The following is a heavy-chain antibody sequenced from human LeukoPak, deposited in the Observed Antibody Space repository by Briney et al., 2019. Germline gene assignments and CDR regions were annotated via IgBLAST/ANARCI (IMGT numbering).Heavy chain of an antibody. CDR2: INHSGST. V-gene: IGHV4-34*01. CDR3: ATTGGESELEDGRLSLPPHY. J-gene: IGHJ4*02. Sequence: SETLSLTCAVYGGSFSGYCWSWIRQPPGKGLEWIGEINHSGSTNYNPSLKSRVTISVDTSKNQFSLKLSSVTAADTAVYYCATTGGESELEDGRLSLPPHYWGQGTLVTVSS. CDR1: GGSFSGYC. D-gene: IGHD2-8*02.